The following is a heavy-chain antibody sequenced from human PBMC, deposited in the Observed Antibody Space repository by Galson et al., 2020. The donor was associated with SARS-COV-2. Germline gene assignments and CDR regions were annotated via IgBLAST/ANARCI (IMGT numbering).Heavy chain of an antibody. V-gene: IGHV3-30*04. J-gene: IGHJ4*02. CDR2: ISYDGSNK. D-gene: IGHD3-22*01. CDR3: IGGSGYYNPGFDY. Sequence: GGSLRLSCAASGFTFSSYAMHWVRQAPGKGLEWVAVISYDGSNKYYADSVKGRFTISRDNSKNTLYLQMNSLRAEDTAVYYCIGGSGYYNPGFDYWGQGTLVTVSS. CDR1: GFTFSSYA.